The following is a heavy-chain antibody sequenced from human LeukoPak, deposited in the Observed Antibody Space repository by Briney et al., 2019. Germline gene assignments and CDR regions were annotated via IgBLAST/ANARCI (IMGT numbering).Heavy chain of an antibody. CDR2: IYYSGST. V-gene: IGHV4-61*08. CDR3: ARDGSSWFLDAFDI. J-gene: IGHJ3*02. Sequence: SQTLSLTCTVSGGSIRSGGSYWSWIRQPPGKGLEWIGYIYYSGSTNYNPSLKSRVTISVDTSKNQFSLKLSSVTAADTAVYYCARDGSSWFLDAFDIWGQGTMATVSS. CDR1: GGSIRSGGSY. D-gene: IGHD6-13*01.